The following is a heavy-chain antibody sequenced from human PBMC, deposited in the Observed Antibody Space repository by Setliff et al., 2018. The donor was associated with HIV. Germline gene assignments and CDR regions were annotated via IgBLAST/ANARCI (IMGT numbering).Heavy chain of an antibody. J-gene: IGHJ4*02. CDR3: ARLNNGAHYFHFDY. D-gene: IGHD1-20*01. CDR2: IYHSGST. CDR1: DYSISSGYY. V-gene: IGHV4-38-2*01. Sequence: SETLSLTCAVPDYSISSGYYWGWIRQPPGKGLEWIGGIYHSGSTYYNPSLKSRVTISVDTSKNHFSLKLSSVTAADTAVYYCARLNNGAHYFHFDYWGQGTLVTVSS.